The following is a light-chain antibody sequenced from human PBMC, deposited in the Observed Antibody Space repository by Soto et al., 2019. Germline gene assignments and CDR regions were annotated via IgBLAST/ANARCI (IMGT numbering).Light chain of an antibody. V-gene: IGKV3-20*01. CDR1: QTISSNF. Sequence: EIVLTQSPGTLSLSPGERATLSCRASQTISSNFLAWYQQKPGQAPRLLMYGASSRATGIPDRFSGSGSGTDFTVTISRLEPEDFAVYYCQQFGSSPYTFGQGTKLEIK. CDR3: QQFGSSPYT. CDR2: GAS. J-gene: IGKJ2*01.